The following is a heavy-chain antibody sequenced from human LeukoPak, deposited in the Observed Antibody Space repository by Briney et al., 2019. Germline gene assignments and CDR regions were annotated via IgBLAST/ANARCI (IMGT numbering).Heavy chain of an antibody. CDR3: ARCGYYDSSGYYPLYFDY. Sequence: PGGSLRLSXAASGFTFSSYEMNWVRQAPGKGLEWVSYISSSGSTIYYADSVKGRFTISRDNAKNSLYLQMNSLRAEDTAVYYCARCGYYDSSGYYPLYFDYWGQGTLVTVSS. CDR1: GFTFSSYE. J-gene: IGHJ4*02. D-gene: IGHD3-22*01. CDR2: ISSSGSTI. V-gene: IGHV3-48*03.